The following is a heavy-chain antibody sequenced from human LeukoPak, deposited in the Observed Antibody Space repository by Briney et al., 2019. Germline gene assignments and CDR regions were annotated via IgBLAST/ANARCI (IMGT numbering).Heavy chain of an antibody. V-gene: IGHV1-2*02. CDR1: GYTFTGYY. CDR3: AIKSIAALERAFDI. J-gene: IGHJ3*02. Sequence: GASVKVSCKASGYTFTGYYMHWVRQAPGQGLEWMGWINPNSGGTNYAQKFQGRVTMTRDTSISTAYMELSRLRSDDTAVYYCAIKSIAALERAFDIWGQGTMVTVSS. D-gene: IGHD6-6*01. CDR2: INPNSGGT.